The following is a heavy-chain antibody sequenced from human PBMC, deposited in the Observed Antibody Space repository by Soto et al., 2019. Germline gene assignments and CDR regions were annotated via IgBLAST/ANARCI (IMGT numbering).Heavy chain of an antibody. V-gene: IGHV3-15*01. CDR1: GFTFSNAW. CDR2: IKSKTNGGTT. J-gene: IGHJ3*02. D-gene: IGHD3-9*01. CDR3: TTLPVLRYWAFHI. Sequence: EVQLVESGGGLVKPGGSLSLSCAASGFTFSNAWMNWVRQAPGKGLEWVGRIKSKTNGGTTDYAAPVKGRFTISRDDSKNTLYLQMNSLTTEDTAVYYCTTLPVLRYWAFHIWGQWTMVTVSS.